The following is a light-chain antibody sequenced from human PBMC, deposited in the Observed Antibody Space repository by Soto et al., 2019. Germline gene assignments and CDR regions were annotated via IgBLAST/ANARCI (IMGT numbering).Light chain of an antibody. Sequence: QMTQSPSTLSASVGDRVTITCRASQSIDTWLAWYQQKPGKAPRLLIYDASDLESGVPSRFSGSGSGTDFTLTINGLQTDDIATYYCQQYENSSPTFGPGTKVAIK. V-gene: IGKV1-5*01. CDR3: QQYENSSPT. CDR2: DAS. CDR1: QSIDTW. J-gene: IGKJ3*01.